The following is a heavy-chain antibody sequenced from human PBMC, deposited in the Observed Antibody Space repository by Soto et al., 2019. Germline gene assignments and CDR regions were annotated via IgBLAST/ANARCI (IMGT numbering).Heavy chain of an antibody. CDR2: INPNSGGT. J-gene: IGHJ3*02. Sequence: GASVKVSCKASGYTFTGYYMHWVRQAPGQGLEWMGWINPNSGGTNYAQKFQGWVTMTRDTSISTAYMELSRLRSDDTAVYYCARVRKTYYYDSSGPDAFDIWGQGTMVTVS. D-gene: IGHD3-22*01. CDR1: GYTFTGYY. V-gene: IGHV1-2*04. CDR3: ARVRKTYYYDSSGPDAFDI.